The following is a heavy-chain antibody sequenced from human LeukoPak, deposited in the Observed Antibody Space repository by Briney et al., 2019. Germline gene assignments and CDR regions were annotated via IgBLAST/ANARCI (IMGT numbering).Heavy chain of an antibody. V-gene: IGHV3-23*01. CDR3: AKGYYDSAEGHFDL. CDR1: GFTFGSYA. J-gene: IGHJ4*02. D-gene: IGHD3-22*01. CDR2: ISASGIST. Sequence: GGSLRLSCAASGFTFGSYAMSWVRQAPGKGLEWVSAISASGISTYYADSVKGRFTISRDKSENTLYLRMNSLRAEDTAVYYCAKGYYDSAEGHFDLWGQGTLVTVSS.